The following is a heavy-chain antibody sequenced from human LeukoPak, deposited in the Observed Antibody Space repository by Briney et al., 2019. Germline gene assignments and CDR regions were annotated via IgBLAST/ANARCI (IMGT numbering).Heavy chain of an antibody. J-gene: IGHJ4*02. V-gene: IGHV3-33*01. CDR2: IWYDGSNK. Sequence: QSGGSLRLSCAASGFIFSSYGMHWVRQAPGKGLEWVAVIWYDGSNKYYADSVKGRFTISRDNSKNTLYLQMNSLRAEDTAVYYCARLDTAMVFSYWGQGTLVTVSS. D-gene: IGHD5-18*01. CDR3: ARLDTAMVFSY. CDR1: GFIFSSYG.